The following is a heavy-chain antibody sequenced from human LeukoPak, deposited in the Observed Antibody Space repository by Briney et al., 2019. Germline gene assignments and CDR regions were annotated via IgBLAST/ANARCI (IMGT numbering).Heavy chain of an antibody. J-gene: IGHJ4*02. CDR1: GFTFSSYG. D-gene: IGHD5-24*01. CDR3: AREGEGRWLRD. V-gene: IGHV3-30*03. CDR2: MSGDTYNE. Sequence: GRSLRLSCAASGFTFSSYGMHWVRQAPGKGLEWVAFMSGDTYNEDYADSVKGRFTISRANSKKTLYLQINSLRIEDTVLYYCAREGEGRWLRDWGQGVLVTVSS.